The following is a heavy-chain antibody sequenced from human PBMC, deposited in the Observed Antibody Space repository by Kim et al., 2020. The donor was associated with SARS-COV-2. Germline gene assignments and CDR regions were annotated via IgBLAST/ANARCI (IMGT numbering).Heavy chain of an antibody. CDR3: ARGFSPEYLRTLVRGVRRGSFDS. CDR2: INQSGST. Sequence: SETLSLTCAVYGGSFTGYYWSWIRQSPGKGLEWIGEINQSGSTKYNPSLKSRVTISAVTSKNQFSLKLTTVTAADTAVYYCARGFSPEYLRTLVRGVRRGSFDSWGQGTLVSVSS. J-gene: IGHJ5*01. CDR1: GGSFTGYY. V-gene: IGHV4-34*01. D-gene: IGHD3-10*01.